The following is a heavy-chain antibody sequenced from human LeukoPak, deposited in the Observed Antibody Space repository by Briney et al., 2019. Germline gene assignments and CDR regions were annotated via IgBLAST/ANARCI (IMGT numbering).Heavy chain of an antibody. J-gene: IGHJ2*01. V-gene: IGHV3-30-3*01. CDR2: ISYDGSNK. CDR1: GLTFSSSA. CDR3: AKGYRYFDL. Sequence: GGSLRLSCAASGLTFSSSAMHWVRQAPGKGLEWVAVISYDGSNKYYADSVKGRFTISRDNSKNTLCLHINSLRAEDTAVYYCAKGYRYFDLWGRGTLVAVSS.